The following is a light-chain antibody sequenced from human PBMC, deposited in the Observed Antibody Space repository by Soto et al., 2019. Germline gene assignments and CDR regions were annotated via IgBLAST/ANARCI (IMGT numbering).Light chain of an antibody. J-gene: IGKJ5*01. CDR2: DAS. Sequence: AIQLTQSPSSLSASVGDRVTITCRASQGISSALAWYQQKPGKAPKLLIYDASSLESGVPPRFSGSGSGTDFTLTISSLQPEDFATYYCQQFNNYPHRFGQGTRLEIK. CDR3: QQFNNYPHR. CDR1: QGISSA. V-gene: IGKV1D-13*01.